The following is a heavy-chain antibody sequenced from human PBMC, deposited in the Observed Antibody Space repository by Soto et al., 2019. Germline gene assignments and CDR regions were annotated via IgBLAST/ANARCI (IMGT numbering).Heavy chain of an antibody. Sequence: GGSLRLSCAASGFTFSSYGMHWVRQAPGKGLEWVAVISYDGSNKYYADSVKGRFTISRDNSKNTLYLQMNSLRAEDTAVYYCAKGIPFNKAFDYWGQGILVTVSS. D-gene: IGHD2-21*01. J-gene: IGHJ4*02. CDR1: GFTFSSYG. V-gene: IGHV3-30*18. CDR2: ISYDGSNK. CDR3: AKGIPFNKAFDY.